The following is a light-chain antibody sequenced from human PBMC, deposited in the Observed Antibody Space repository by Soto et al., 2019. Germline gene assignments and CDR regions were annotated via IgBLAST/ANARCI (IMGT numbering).Light chain of an antibody. Sequence: EIVLTQSPATLSLSPGERATLSCRASQGVSSYLAWYQQKPGQAPRLLIYDASNRATGIPARFSGSGSGTDFTLTISSLEPEDFAVYYCQQRSNWPPRFGQGTKVEIK. CDR3: QQRSNWPPR. J-gene: IGKJ1*01. CDR1: QGVSSY. V-gene: IGKV3-11*01. CDR2: DAS.